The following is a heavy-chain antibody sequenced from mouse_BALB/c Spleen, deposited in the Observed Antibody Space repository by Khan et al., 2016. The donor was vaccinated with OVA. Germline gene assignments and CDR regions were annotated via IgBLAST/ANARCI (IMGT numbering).Heavy chain of an antibody. J-gene: IGHJ3*01. Sequence: QVQLQQSGAELVKPGASVKLSCKASGYTFSGYYMYWVKQRPGQGLEWIGEINPNNGGTNFNEKFKSKATLTVDKSSSTAYMQLSSLTSEDSAVYYCTRSGYGSFAYWGQGTLVTVSA. D-gene: IGHD2-2*01. CDR3: TRSGYGSFAY. CDR2: INPNNGGT. CDR1: GYTFSGYY. V-gene: IGHV1S81*02.